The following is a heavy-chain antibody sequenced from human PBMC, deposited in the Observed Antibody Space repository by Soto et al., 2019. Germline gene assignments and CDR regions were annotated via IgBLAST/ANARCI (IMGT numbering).Heavy chain of an antibody. Sequence: QVQLVQSGAEVKKPGASVKVSCKASGYIFRNYATHWVRQAPGQRPEWMGWINADNGNTHFAQKFQGRVNITRDTPASTAYMELNSMRSEDTAVYYCARGSYCNGKSCYQCFLEYWGQGTLVTVSS. CDR1: GYIFRNYA. J-gene: IGHJ4*02. CDR3: ARGSYCNGKSCYQCFLEY. D-gene: IGHD2-15*01. CDR2: INADNGNT. V-gene: IGHV1-3*01.